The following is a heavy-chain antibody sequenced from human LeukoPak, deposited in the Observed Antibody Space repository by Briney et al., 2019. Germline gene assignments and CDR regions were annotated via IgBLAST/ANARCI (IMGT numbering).Heavy chain of an antibody. CDR3: AIDNSVRDEAWWFNP. V-gene: IGHV1-69*01. Sequence: GASVKVSCKASGGTFSSYAISWVRQAPGQGLEWMGGIIPIFGTANYAQKFQGRVTITADESTSTAYMELSSLRSEDTAVYYCAIDNSVRDEAWWFNPWGQGTLVTVSS. CDR2: IIPIFGTA. J-gene: IGHJ5*02. CDR1: GGTFSSYA. D-gene: IGHD5-24*01.